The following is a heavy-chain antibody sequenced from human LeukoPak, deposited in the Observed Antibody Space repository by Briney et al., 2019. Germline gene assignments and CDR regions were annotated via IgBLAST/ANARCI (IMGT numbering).Heavy chain of an antibody. CDR2: ISSSSTI. J-gene: IGHJ1*01. D-gene: IGHD1-26*01. CDR3: AKGSRVGEYLQH. V-gene: IGHV3-48*01. Sequence: GGSLRLSCAASGFTFSSYSMNWVRQAPGKGLEWVSYISSSSTIYYADSVKGRFTISRDNAKNSLYLQMNSLRAEDTAVYYCAKGSRVGEYLQHWGQGTLVTVSS. CDR1: GFTFSSYS.